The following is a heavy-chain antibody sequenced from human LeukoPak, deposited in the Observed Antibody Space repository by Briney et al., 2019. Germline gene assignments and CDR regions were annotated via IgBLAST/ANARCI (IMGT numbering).Heavy chain of an antibody. CDR2: IYRGGST. CDR1: RFTFSTYA. Sequence: GGSLRLSCAASRFTFSTYAMSWVRQAPGKGLDWVSIIYRGGSTYYADSVKDRFTISRDNSKNTVYLQMNSLRAEDTAVYYCAGSYVSRSFDYWGQGTLVTVSS. D-gene: IGHD3-16*01. J-gene: IGHJ4*02. V-gene: IGHV3-66*01. CDR3: AGSYVSRSFDY.